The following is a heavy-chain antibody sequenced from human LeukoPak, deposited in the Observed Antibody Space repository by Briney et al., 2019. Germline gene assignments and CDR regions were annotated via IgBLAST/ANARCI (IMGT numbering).Heavy chain of an antibody. CDR2: IYYSGST. CDR1: GGSISSYF. V-gene: IGHV4-59*12. CDR3: ARGVAAAGTDY. Sequence: SETLSLTCTVSGGSISSYFWSWIRQSPGKGLEWIGSIYYSGSTYYNPSLKSRVTISVDTSKNQFSLKLSSVTAADTAVYYCARGVAAAGTDYWGQGTLVTVSS. J-gene: IGHJ4*02. D-gene: IGHD6-13*01.